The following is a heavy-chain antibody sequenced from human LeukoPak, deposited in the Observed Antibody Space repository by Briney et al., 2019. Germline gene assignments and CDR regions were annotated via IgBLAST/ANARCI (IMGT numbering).Heavy chain of an antibody. CDR3: ARGEVATRFYYGMDV. Sequence: NPSETLSLTCAVYGGSFSGYYWSWLRQPPGKGLEWIGEINHSGSSNYNPSLKSRVTISVDTSKNQFSLKLSSLTAADTAVYYCARGEVATRFYYGMDVWGQGTTVTVSS. D-gene: IGHD4-23*01. CDR2: INHSGSS. V-gene: IGHV4-34*01. J-gene: IGHJ6*02. CDR1: GGSFSGYY.